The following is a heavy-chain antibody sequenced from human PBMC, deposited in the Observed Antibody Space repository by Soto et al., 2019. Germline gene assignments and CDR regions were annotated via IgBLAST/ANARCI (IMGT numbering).Heavy chain of an antibody. Sequence: GGSLRLSCAASGFTVNNNYMTWVRQAPGKGLEWVSVISSCGTRYYADSVKGRFTISRDNSKNTLYLQMNSLRAEDTAMYYCERDSPYGGYSEGFWGKRTLVIVSS. V-gene: IGHV3-53*01. CDR1: GFTVNNNY. CDR2: ISSCGTR. CDR3: ERDSPYGGYSEGF. J-gene: IGHJ4*02. D-gene: IGHD2-21*02.